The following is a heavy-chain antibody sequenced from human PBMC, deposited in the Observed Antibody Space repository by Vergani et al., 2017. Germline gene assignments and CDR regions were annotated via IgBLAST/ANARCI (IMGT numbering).Heavy chain of an antibody. CDR3: ARENDIFNGYYSHYFDR. J-gene: IGHJ4*02. V-gene: IGHV4-59*01. CDR2: VNKDGST. Sequence: QVQLQESGPGLVKPSETLSLTCTVSGGPISHYYWSWIRQPPGKGPEWIGYVNKDGSTNYNPYLCSRVSILLDTSKSQFSLKLTSVTASDTAVYYCARENDIFNGYYSHYFDRWGQGTLVTVSS. D-gene: IGHD3-9*01. CDR1: GGPISHYY.